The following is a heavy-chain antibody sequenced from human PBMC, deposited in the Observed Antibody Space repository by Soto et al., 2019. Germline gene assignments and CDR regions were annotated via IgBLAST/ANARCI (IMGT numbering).Heavy chain of an antibody. CDR3: ARERGYDILTGYFYYYYGMDV. CDR1: GYTFTSYA. V-gene: IGHV1-18*01. D-gene: IGHD3-9*01. CDR2: ISAYNGNT. J-gene: IGHJ6*02. Sequence: ASVKVSCKAFGYTFTSYAIHWVRQAPGQRLEWMGWISAYNGNTNYAQKLQGRVTMTTDTSTSTAYMELRSLRSDDTAVYYCARERGYDILTGYFYYYYGMDVWGQGTTVTVSS.